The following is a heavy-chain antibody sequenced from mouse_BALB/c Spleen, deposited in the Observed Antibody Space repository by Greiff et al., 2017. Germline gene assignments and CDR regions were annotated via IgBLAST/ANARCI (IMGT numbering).Heavy chain of an antibody. CDR3: ASPVVHPGYFDY. V-gene: IGHV1-31*01. J-gene: IGHJ2*01. CDR2: INPYNGAT. Sequence: EVQLQQSGPELVKPGASVKISCKASGYSFTGYYMHWVKQSHVKSLEWIGRINPYNGATSYNQNFKDKASLTVDKSSSTAYMELHSLTSEDSAVYYCASPVVHPGYFDYWGQGTTLTVSS. CDR1: GYSFTGYY.